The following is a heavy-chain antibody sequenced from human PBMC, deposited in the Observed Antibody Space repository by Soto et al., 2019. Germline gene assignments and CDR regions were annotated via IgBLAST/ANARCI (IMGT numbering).Heavy chain of an antibody. V-gene: IGHV1-2*02. CDR1: GYTFTGYY. Sequence: ASVKVSCKASGYTFTGYYMHWVRRAPGQGLEWMGWINPNSGGTNYAQKFQGRVTMTRDRSISTAYMELSRLRSDDTAVYYCARYDFDLAGYYYGMDVWGQGTTVTVSS. D-gene: IGHD3-3*01. CDR3: ARYDFDLAGYYYGMDV. CDR2: INPNSGGT. J-gene: IGHJ6*02.